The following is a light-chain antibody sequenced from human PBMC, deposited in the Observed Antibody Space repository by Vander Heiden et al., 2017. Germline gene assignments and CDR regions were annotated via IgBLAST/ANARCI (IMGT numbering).Light chain of an antibody. V-gene: IGLV2-14*03. J-gene: IGLJ3*02. Sequence: QSALTQPASASGSPGQSGTISCTGTNSAVGGYKYVAWDQQHPGKAPKLMMYDVSDGPSGVSNRFSGSKSGNTASLTISGLQAEDEADYYCASYTSSSTWVFGGGTKLTVL. CDR2: DVS. CDR1: NSAVGGYKY. CDR3: ASYTSSSTWV.